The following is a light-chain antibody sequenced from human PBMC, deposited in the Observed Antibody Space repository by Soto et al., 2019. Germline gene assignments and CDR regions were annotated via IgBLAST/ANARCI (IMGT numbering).Light chain of an antibody. CDR3: CSYAGSGTWV. CDR2: EDS. Sequence: QSALTQPASVSGSPGQSITISCTGTSSDVGSYKSVSWYQHHPGKAPKVMIYEDSKRPSGVSNRISGSKSGNTASLTISGLQAEDEADYYCCSYAGSGTWVFGGGTKVTVL. J-gene: IGLJ3*02. V-gene: IGLV2-23*01. CDR1: SSDVGSYKS.